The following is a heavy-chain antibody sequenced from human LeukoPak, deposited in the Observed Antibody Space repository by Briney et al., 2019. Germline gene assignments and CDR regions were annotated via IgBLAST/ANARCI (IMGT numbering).Heavy chain of an antibody. D-gene: IGHD3-22*01. V-gene: IGHV3-21*01. J-gene: IGHJ4*02. Sequence: GGSLRLYCAASGFTFRSYSMNWVRQAPGKGLEWVSSISSSSSYIYYADSVKGRFTISRDNAKNSLYLQMNSLRAEDTAVYYCARDLGYYSFDYWGQGTLVTVSS. CDR2: ISSSSSYI. CDR1: GFTFRSYS. CDR3: ARDLGYYSFDY.